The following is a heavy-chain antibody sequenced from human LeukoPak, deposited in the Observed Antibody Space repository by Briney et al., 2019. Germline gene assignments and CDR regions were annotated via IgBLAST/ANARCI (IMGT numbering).Heavy chain of an antibody. CDR2: IGWNSGGI. J-gene: IGHJ4*02. CDR1: GFTFDDYA. V-gene: IGHV3-9*01. D-gene: IGHD6-13*01. CDR3: VKVTAAGFVDH. Sequence: PGGSLRLSCAASGFTFDDYAVHWVRQAPGKGLEWVSGIGWNSGGIVYADSVKGRFTISRDNAKKSLYLQMNSLGAEDTASYYCVKVTAAGFVDHWGQGTLVTVSS.